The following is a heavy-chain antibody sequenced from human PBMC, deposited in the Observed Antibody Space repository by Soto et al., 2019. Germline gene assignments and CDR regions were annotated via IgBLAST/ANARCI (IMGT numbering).Heavy chain of an antibody. Sequence: GGSLRLSCAASGLTFSNFYMSWVRQAQGKGLEWVANVNEDGSEKYYVDSVKGRFTVSRDNARNSLYLQMNSLRAEDTAVYYCAKRGGAGSDYWGQGTLVTVSS. CDR2: VNEDGSEK. CDR3: AKRGGAGSDY. J-gene: IGHJ4*02. D-gene: IGHD1-26*01. CDR1: GLTFSNFY. V-gene: IGHV3-7*01.